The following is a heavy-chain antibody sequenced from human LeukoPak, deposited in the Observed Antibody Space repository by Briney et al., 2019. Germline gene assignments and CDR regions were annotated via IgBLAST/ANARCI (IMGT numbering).Heavy chain of an antibody. V-gene: IGHV3-21*04. CDR3: ASPKTPSGSYGDFDY. CDR2: ISGDGTET. J-gene: IGHJ4*02. D-gene: IGHD1-26*01. Sequence: GGSLRLSCTASGLIFRNYAMTWVRQAPRKGLEWVSTISGDGTETFYADSVKGRFTISRDNAKNSLYLQMNSLRAEDTAVYYCASPKTPSGSYGDFDYWGQGTLVTVSS. CDR1: GLIFRNYA.